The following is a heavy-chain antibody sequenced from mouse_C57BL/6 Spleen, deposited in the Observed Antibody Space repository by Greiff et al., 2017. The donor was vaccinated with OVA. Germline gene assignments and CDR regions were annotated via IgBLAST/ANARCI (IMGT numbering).Heavy chain of an antibody. CDR3: ARGRIYYYGSSYGFAY. D-gene: IGHD1-1*01. J-gene: IGHJ3*01. Sequence: EVQGVESGGGLVKPGGSLKLSCAASGFTFSDYGMHWVRQAPEKGLEWVAYISSGSSTIYSADTVKGRFTISRDNAKNTLFLQTTSLRSEDTAMYYCARGRIYYYGSSYGFAYWGQGTLVTVSA. CDR2: ISSGSSTI. CDR1: GFTFSDYG. V-gene: IGHV5-17*01.